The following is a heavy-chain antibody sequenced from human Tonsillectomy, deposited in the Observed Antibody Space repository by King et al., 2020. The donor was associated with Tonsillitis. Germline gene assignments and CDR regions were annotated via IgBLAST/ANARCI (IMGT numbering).Heavy chain of an antibody. CDR2: IYSGGNT. V-gene: IGHV3-53*01. CDR3: ARGFGIAVAGFH. J-gene: IGHJ4*02. Sequence: VQLVESGGGLIQPGGSLRLSCADSGFTVSDNDMSWVRQAPGEGLEWVSVIYSGGNTYYADSVKGRFTISRDSPKNTLYLQMNSLRADDTAVYYCARGFGIAVAGFHWGQGTLVTVSS. CDR1: GFTVSDND. D-gene: IGHD6-19*01.